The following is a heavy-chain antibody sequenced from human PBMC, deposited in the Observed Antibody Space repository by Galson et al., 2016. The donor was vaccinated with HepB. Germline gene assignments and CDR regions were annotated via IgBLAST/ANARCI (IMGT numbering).Heavy chain of an antibody. CDR1: GFSFISSA. Sequence: SVKVSCKASGFSFISSAVQWVRQARGQRLEWIGWIVVGSGNTNYPQKFQERVTITRDTSTSTAFMELSGLRSEDTAVYYCAAGQFDTSGYYYHNYYGKDVWGQGTTVTVSS. CDR3: AAGQFDTSGYYYHNYYGKDV. J-gene: IGHJ6*02. V-gene: IGHV1-58*01. CDR2: IVVGSGNT. D-gene: IGHD3-22*01.